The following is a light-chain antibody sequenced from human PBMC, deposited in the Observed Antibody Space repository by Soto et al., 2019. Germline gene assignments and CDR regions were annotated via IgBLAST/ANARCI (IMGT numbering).Light chain of an antibody. Sequence: QAVVTQEPSLTVSPGGTVTLTGGSSTGAVTSGHYPYWFQQKPGQAPRTLIYDTSNKHSWTPARFSGSLLGGKAALTLSGAQPEDEAEYYCLLSYSGARLYVFGTGTKLTVL. CDR2: DTS. J-gene: IGLJ1*01. CDR3: LLSYSGARLYV. V-gene: IGLV7-46*01. CDR1: TGAVTSGHY.